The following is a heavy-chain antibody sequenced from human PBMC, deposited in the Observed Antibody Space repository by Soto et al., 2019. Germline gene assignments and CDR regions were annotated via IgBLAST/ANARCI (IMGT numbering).Heavy chain of an antibody. V-gene: IGHV4-39*01. CDR2: IYYSGST. CDR1: GGSISSSSYY. D-gene: IGHD4-17*01. Sequence: QLQLQESGPGLVKPSETLSLTCTVSGGSISSSSYYWGWIRQPPGKGLEWIGSIYYSGSTYYNPSLKSRVTISVDTSKNQFSLKLSSVTAADTAVYYCARHVYGDYDSYHFDYWGQGTLVTVSS. J-gene: IGHJ4*02. CDR3: ARHVYGDYDSYHFDY.